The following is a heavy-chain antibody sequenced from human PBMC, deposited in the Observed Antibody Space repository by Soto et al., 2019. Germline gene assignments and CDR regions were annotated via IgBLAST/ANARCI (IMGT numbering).Heavy chain of an antibody. CDR3: ARDTAPRPRGYSYVSVHSGMDV. CDR1: GYTFTRYY. CDR2: INPNSGGT. Sequence: ASVKVSCKASGYTFTRYYMHWVRQAPGQGLEWMGWINPNSGGTNYAQKFQGWVTMTRDTSISTAYMELSRLRSDDTAVYYCARDTAPRPRGYSYVSVHSGMDVWGQGTTVTVS. V-gene: IGHV1-2*04. D-gene: IGHD5-18*01. J-gene: IGHJ6*02.